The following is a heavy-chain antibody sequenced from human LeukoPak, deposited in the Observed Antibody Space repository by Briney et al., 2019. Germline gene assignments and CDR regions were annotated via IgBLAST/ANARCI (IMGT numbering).Heavy chain of an antibody. CDR1: GFTFSSYG. CDR3: AKDPTAGFWSGYYFDY. J-gene: IGHJ4*02. D-gene: IGHD3-3*01. V-gene: IGHV3-30*02. Sequence: GGSLRLSCAASGFTFSSYGMHWVRQAPGKGLEWVAFIRYDGSNKYYADSVKGGFTISRDKSKNTLYLQMNSLRAEDTAVYYCAKDPTAGFWSGYYFDYWGQGTLVTVSS. CDR2: IRYDGSNK.